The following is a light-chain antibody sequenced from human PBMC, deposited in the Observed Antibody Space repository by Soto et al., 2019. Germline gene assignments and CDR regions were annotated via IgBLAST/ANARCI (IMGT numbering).Light chain of an antibody. CDR3: QQYHQWPIT. J-gene: IGKJ5*01. CDR1: QGISNR. CDR2: DAS. V-gene: IGKV1-5*01. Sequence: DIQMTQSPSTLSASVGDRVTITCRASQGISNRLAWYHQKPGKTPNLLIYDASNLGSGVPSRFSGSGSGTEFTLTISSLQPDDFAVYYCQQYHQWPITFGQGTRLEI.